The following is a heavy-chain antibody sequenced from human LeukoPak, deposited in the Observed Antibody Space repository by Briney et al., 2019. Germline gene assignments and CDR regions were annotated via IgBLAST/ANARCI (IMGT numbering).Heavy chain of an antibody. J-gene: IGHJ4*02. CDR3: AKGMDYDFWSGVR. Sequence: SGGSLRLSCAASGFTFSSYEMNWVRQAPGKGLEWVSYISSSGSSIYYADSVKGRFTISRDNAKNSLYLQMNSLRAEDTAVYYCAKGMDYDFWSGVRWGQGTLVTVSS. D-gene: IGHD3-3*01. CDR2: ISSSGSSI. CDR1: GFTFSSYE. V-gene: IGHV3-48*03.